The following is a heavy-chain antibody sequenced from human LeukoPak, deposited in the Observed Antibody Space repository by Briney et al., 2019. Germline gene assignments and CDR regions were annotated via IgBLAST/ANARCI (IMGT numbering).Heavy chain of an antibody. J-gene: IGHJ5*02. CDR2: INYTGST. Sequence: SETLSLTCSVSGGAISSYYWSWIRQSPGKGLECIGYINYTGSTNYNPSLKSRVTISVETSKNQFSLKLKSATAADTAVYYCARGGYYGSGNDFRFDPWGQGTLVTVSS. V-gene: IGHV4-59*01. D-gene: IGHD3-10*01. CDR1: GGAISSYY. CDR3: ARGGYYGSGNDFRFDP.